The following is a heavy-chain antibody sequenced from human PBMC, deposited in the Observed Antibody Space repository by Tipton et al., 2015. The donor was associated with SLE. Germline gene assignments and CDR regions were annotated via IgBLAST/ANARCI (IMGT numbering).Heavy chain of an antibody. V-gene: IGHV4-59*11. J-gene: IGHJ3*02. CDR2: IYFAGSS. CDR3: ARSVGGIGGGYFEI. D-gene: IGHD2-15*01. CDR1: GGSISSHF. Sequence: TLSLTCTVSGGSISSHFWTWIRQPPGKGLEWIGDIYFAGSSKYNPSLRGRVTISVDTSKTQFSLRLSSVTAADTAVYYCARSVGGIGGGYFEIRGQGTKVIVSS.